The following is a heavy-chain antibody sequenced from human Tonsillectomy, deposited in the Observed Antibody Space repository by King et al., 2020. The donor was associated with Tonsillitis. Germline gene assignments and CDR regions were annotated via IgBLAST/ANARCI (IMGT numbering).Heavy chain of an antibody. J-gene: IGHJ6*02. CDR2: IYNSGST. CDR3: ARRGRFGENFGYYYYGLDV. Sequence: QLQESGPGLVKPSQTLSLTCTVSGGSISSGGYYWSWIRQHPGKGLEWIGYIYNSGSTYYNPSLNIRVTISVDTSKNQFSLKLSSVTAADTAVYYCARRGRFGENFGYYYYGLDVWGQGTTVTVSS. V-gene: IGHV4-31*03. D-gene: IGHD3-10*01. CDR1: GGSISSGGYY.